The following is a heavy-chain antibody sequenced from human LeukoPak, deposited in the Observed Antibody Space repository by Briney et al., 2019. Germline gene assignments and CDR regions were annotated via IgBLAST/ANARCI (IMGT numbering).Heavy chain of an antibody. V-gene: IGHV1-2*02. CDR3: ARVRRYYYGMDV. J-gene: IGHJ6*02. Sequence: ASVNVSCKASGYTLTDYYIHWVRQAPGQGLDWMGWMNPNSGDTNSAQSFQGRVTMTRETSISTAYMELSRLRFDDTAVYYCARVRRYYYGMDVWGQGTTVTVSS. CDR1: GYTLTDYY. CDR2: MNPNSGDT.